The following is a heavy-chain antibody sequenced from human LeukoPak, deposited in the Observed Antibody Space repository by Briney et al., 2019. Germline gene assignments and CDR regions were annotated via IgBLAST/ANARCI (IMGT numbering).Heavy chain of an antibody. Sequence: GGSLRLSCTASGFTLGDYAMSWFRQAPGKGLEWVRFIRSKTYGGTTEYAASVKGRFTISRDDPKSIAYLQMNSLKTEDTAVYYCTRDLDYYYYGLDVWGQGTTVTVSS. CDR3: TRDLDYYYYGLDV. CDR2: IRSKTYGGTT. V-gene: IGHV3-49*03. J-gene: IGHJ6*02. CDR1: GFTLGDYA.